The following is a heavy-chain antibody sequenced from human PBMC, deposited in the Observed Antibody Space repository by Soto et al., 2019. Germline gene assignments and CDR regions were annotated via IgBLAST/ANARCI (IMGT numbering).Heavy chain of an antibody. V-gene: IGHV3-21*06. CDR2: ISSTTNYI. CDR1: GFTFSTYS. J-gene: IGHJ4*02. CDR3: ARESEDLTSNFDY. Sequence: PGGSLRLSCVGSGFTFSTYSINWVRQAPGKGLEWVSSISSTTNYIYYGDSMKGRFTISRDNAKNSLYLEMNSLRAEDTAVYYCARESEDLTSNFDYWGQGTLVTVSS.